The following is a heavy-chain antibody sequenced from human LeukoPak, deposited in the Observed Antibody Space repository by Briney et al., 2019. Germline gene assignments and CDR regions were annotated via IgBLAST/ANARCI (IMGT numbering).Heavy chain of an antibody. J-gene: IGHJ6*02. V-gene: IGHV3-33*01. CDR1: GFTFSSHG. Sequence: GGSLILSCAASGFTFSSHGMHWVRQAPGKGLEWVAVIWSDGSSKHYADSVKGRFTISRDNSKNTLYLQMSSLRAEDTALHYCARGQPPSYYDMDVWGQGTTVTVSS. CDR2: IWSDGSSK. D-gene: IGHD6-13*01. CDR3: ARGQPPSYYDMDV.